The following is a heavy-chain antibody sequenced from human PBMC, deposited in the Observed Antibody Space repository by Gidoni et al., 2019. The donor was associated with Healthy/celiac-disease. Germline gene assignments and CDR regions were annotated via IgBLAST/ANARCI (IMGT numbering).Heavy chain of an antibody. D-gene: IGHD6-19*01. CDR2: IWYDGSNK. V-gene: IGHV3-33*01. Sequence: QVQLVESGGGVVQPGRSLRLSCAASGFTFSSYGMHWVRQAPGKGLEWVAVIWYDGSNKYYADAVKGRFTISRDNSKNTLYLQMNSLRAEDTAVYYCARESVRIAVTGIDYWGQGTLVTVSS. CDR1: GFTFSSYG. CDR3: ARESVRIAVTGIDY. J-gene: IGHJ4*02.